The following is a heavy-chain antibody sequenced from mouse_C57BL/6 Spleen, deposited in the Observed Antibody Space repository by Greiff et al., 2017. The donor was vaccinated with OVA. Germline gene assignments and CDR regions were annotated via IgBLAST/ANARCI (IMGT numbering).Heavy chain of an antibody. Sequence: EVQLQQSGPELVKPGASVKISCKASGYSFTGYYMNWVKQSPEKSLEWIGEINPSTGGTTYNQKFKAKATLTVDKSSSTAYMQLKSLTSEDSAVYYCARRWVQYYFDYWGQGTTLTVSS. D-gene: IGHD4-1*01. CDR2: INPSTGGT. J-gene: IGHJ2*01. CDR1: GYSFTGYY. V-gene: IGHV1-42*01. CDR3: ARRWVQYYFDY.